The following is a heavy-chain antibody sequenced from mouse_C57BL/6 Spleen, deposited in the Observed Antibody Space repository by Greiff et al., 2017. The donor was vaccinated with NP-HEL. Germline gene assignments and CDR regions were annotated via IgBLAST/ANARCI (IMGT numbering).Heavy chain of an antibody. CDR1: GFSLSTSGMG. J-gene: IGHJ4*01. CDR3: ARISYYSNYGGGAMDY. D-gene: IGHD2-5*01. V-gene: IGHV8-12*01. Sequence: QVTLKESGPGILQSSQTLSLTCSFSGFSLSTSGMGVSWIRQPSGKGLEWLAHIYWDDDKRYNPSLKSRLTISKDTSRNQVFLKITSVDTADTATYYCARISYYSNYGGGAMDYWGQGTSVTVSS. CDR2: IYWDDDK.